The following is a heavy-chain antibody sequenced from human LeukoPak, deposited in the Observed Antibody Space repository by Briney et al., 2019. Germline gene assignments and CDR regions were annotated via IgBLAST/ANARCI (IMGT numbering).Heavy chain of an antibody. CDR2: INHSGST. CDR3: ARGGTYGSGRDQHTTLDY. CDR1: GGSFSGYY. V-gene: IGHV4-34*01. Sequence: SETLSLTCAVYGGSFSGYYWSWIRQPPGKGLEWIGEINHSGSTDYNPSLKSRVTISVDTSKNQFSLNLNSVTAADTAVYYCARGGTYGSGRDQHTTLDYWGQGTLVTVSS. J-gene: IGHJ4*02. D-gene: IGHD3-10*01.